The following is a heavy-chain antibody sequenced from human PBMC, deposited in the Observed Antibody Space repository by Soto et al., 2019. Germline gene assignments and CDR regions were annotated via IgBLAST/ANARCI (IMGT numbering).Heavy chain of an antibody. V-gene: IGHV4-59*11. Sequence: QVQLQESVPGLVRPSEILFLTCAVSGGPITSHLCRWIRPSPPKGLQCVGYMHYTASTADTPSLSCRVALSIDTATRQFSRRINSVTAADSDVYYCARDDDYGPLFYVSWGQGTLVTASS. J-gene: IGHJ5*02. CDR1: GGPITSHL. D-gene: IGHD4-17*01. CDR2: MHYTAST. CDR3: ARDDDYGPLFYVS.